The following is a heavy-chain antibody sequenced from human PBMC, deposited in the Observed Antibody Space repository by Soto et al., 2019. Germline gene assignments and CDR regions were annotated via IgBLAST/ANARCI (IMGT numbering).Heavy chain of an antibody. J-gene: IGHJ4*02. CDR2: IDPNSGDT. V-gene: IGHV1-2*02. D-gene: IGHD3-22*01. Sequence: QVQLVQSGAEVKKPGASVKVSCQTSGYTFLDSYIHWVRQAPGQGLEWMGYIDPNSGDTNYGKVFQGRLTVTRDTSVSTVYMELTRLKSGDTAFYYCARSDGGYMGFDFWCPGTLVTVSS. CDR3: ARSDGGYMGFDF. CDR1: GYTFLDSY.